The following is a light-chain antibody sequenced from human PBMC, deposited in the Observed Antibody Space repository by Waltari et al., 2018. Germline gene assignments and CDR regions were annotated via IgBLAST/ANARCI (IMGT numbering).Light chain of an antibody. CDR1: SGHSSYI. Sequence: QPVLTQSSSASASLGSSVKLTCTLSSGHSSYIIAWHQQQPGKAPRYLMKLEGSGSYSKGGGVPDRFSGSSSVADRYLIISNNQSEEEADYYCETWHSNTQVFGGGTKLTVL. CDR2: LEGSGSY. V-gene: IGLV4-60*03. CDR3: ETWHSNTQV. J-gene: IGLJ2*01.